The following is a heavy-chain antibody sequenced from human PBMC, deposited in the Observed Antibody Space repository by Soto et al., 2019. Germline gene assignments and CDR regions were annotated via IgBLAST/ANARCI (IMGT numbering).Heavy chain of an antibody. CDR3: ARTYYYDSSGYYGTYDAFDI. V-gene: IGHV2-70*04. CDR2: IDWDDDK. Sequence: GSGPTLVNPTQTLTLTCTFSGFSLSTSGMRVSWIRQPPGKALEWLARIDWDDDKFYSTSLKTRLTISKDTSKNQVVLTMTNMDPVDTATYYCARTYYYDSSGYYGTYDAFDIWGQGTMVTVSS. D-gene: IGHD3-22*01. CDR1: GFSLSTSGMR. J-gene: IGHJ3*02.